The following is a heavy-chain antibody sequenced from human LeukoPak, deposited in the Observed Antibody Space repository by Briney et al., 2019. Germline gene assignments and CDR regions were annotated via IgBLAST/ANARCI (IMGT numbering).Heavy chain of an antibody. D-gene: IGHD3-3*01. J-gene: IGHJ5*02. CDR1: GGSISSYY. Sequence: SEALSLTCTVSGGSISSYYWSWIRQPPGKGLEWIGYIYYSGSTNYNPSLKSRVTISVDTSKNQFSLKLSSVTAADTAVYYCAGAIFGVYFDPWGQGTLVTVSS. CDR2: IYYSGST. CDR3: AGAIFGVYFDP. V-gene: IGHV4-59*08.